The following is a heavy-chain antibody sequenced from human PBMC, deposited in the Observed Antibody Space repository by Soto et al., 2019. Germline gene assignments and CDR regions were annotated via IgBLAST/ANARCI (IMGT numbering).Heavy chain of an antibody. J-gene: IGHJ3*02. D-gene: IGHD2-15*01. CDR2: INPSGGST. CDR3: ARDPAAGYCSGGSCGFDI. V-gene: IGHV1-46*01. Sequence: ASVKVSCKASGYTFTSYYMHWVRQAPGQGLEWMGIINPSGGSTSYAQKFQGRVTMTRDTSTSTVYMELSSLRSEDTAVYYCARDPAAGYCSGGSCGFDIWGQATMVTVS. CDR1: GYTFTSYY.